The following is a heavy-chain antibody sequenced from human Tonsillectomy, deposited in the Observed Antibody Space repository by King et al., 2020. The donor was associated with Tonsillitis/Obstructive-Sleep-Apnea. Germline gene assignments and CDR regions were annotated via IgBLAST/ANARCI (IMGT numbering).Heavy chain of an antibody. CDR3: ARHESLGVDTAMVFYYGMDV. CDR2: IDPRDSYT. J-gene: IGHJ6*02. Sequence: VQLVQSGAEVKKPGESLRISCKGSGYSFTSYWISWVRQMPGKGLEWMGRIDPRDSYTNYSPSFQGHVTISADTSISTAYLQGSSLKASDTAMYYCARHESLGVDTAMVFYYGMDVWGQGTTVTVSS. CDR1: GYSFTSYW. V-gene: IGHV5-10-1*03. D-gene: IGHD5-18*01.